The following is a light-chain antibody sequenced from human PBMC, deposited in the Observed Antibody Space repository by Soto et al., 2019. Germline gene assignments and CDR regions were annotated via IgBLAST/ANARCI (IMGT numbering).Light chain of an antibody. V-gene: IGKV3-20*01. J-gene: IGKJ1*01. CDR2: GAS. Sequence: EILLTQSPGTLSLSPGERATLSCRASQSVSSSYLAWYQQKPGQAPRLLIFGASSRATGIPDRFSGSGSGTDFPLTISRLEPEDFAMYFCQQYGSSPWTFGQGTKVEIK. CDR1: QSVSSSY. CDR3: QQYGSSPWT.